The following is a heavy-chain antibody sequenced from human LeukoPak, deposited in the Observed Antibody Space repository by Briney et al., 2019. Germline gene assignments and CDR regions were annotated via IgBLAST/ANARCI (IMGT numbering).Heavy chain of an antibody. CDR2: VNAVSSYI. CDR1: GFTFSDYS. D-gene: IGHD3-22*01. V-gene: IGHV3-21*01. Sequence: GGSLRLSCAASGFTFSDYSMNWVRQAPGKGLEWVASVNAVSSYIYYADSMRGRFTISRDNAKNSLFLQMNRLRAEDTAVYYCARLRRNSDRSDFFYYYDHWGQGTLVTVSS. CDR3: ARLRRNSDRSDFFYYYDH. J-gene: IGHJ4*02.